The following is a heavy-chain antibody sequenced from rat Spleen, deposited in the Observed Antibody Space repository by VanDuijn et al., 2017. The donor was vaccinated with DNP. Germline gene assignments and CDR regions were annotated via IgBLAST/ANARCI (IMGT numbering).Heavy chain of an antibody. CDR3: TRDTGDYYSAVFDY. V-gene: IGHV5-46*01. CDR1: GFTFSGFP. J-gene: IGHJ2*01. CDR2: IFISGGTA. Sequence: EVQLVESGGGLVQPGGSMKLSCAVSGFTFSGFPMAWVRQAPTKGLEWVATIFISGGTAYYRDSVKDRFTVSRDNTKSILYLQMNSLRSEDTATYYCTRDTGDYYSAVFDYWGQGVMVTVSS. D-gene: IGHD1-6*01.